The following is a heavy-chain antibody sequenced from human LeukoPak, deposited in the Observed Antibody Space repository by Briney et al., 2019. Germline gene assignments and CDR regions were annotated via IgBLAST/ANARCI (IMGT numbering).Heavy chain of an antibody. CDR3: ARVPALSSGWLFDY. V-gene: IGHV4-4*07. J-gene: IGHJ4*02. CDR2: IYTSGST. CDR1: GGSISSYY. D-gene: IGHD6-19*01. Sequence: SQTLSLTCTVSGGSISSYYWSWIRQPAGKRLEWIGRIYTSGSTNYNPSLKSRVTMSVDTSRNQFSLKLSSVTAADTAVYYCARVPALSSGWLFDYWGQGTLVTVSS.